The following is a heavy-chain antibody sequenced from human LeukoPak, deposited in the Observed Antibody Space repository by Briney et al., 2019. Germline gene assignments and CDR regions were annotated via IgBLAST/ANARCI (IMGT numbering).Heavy chain of an antibody. CDR1: GGSFSGYY. Sequence: PSETLSLTCAVYGGSFSGYYWSWIRQPPGKGREWIGEIHHSGSTNYNPSLKSRVTISVDTSKNQFSLKLSSVTAADTAVYYCARGDYPYGSGSYYRGGFDYWGQGTLVTVSS. CDR3: ARGDYPYGSGSYYRGGFDY. J-gene: IGHJ4*02. CDR2: IHHSGST. V-gene: IGHV4-34*01. D-gene: IGHD3-10*01.